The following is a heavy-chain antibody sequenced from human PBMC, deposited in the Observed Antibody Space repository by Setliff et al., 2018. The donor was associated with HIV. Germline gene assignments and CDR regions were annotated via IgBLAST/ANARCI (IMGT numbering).Heavy chain of an antibody. CDR3: ARMSLDGGYSYDY. V-gene: IGHV4-61*09. D-gene: IGHD5-12*01. CDR2: IFTSGST. J-gene: IGHJ4*02. Sequence: PSETLSLTCTVSGGSISSGSYYWSWIRQPAGKGLDWVGHIFTSGSTNYNPSLKSRVTISVDTSKNLFSLKLSSVTAADTGVYYCARMSLDGGYSYDYWGQGTLFTVSS. CDR1: GGSISSGSYY.